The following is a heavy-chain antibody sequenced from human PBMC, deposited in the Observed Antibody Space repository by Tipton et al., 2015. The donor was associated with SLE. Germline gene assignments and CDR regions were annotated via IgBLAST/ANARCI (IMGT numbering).Heavy chain of an antibody. D-gene: IGHD3-10*01. J-gene: IGHJ2*01. V-gene: IGHV3-23*05. Sequence: SLRLSCAASGFTFSSYAMTWVRQAPGKGLEWVAVIYASRSTYFADSVRGRFTISRDNAKNSLYLQMNSLRAEDTAVYYCASPPYYGSGSCRPYWSFDLWGRGPLVTVSS. CDR1: GFTFSSYA. CDR2: IYASRST. CDR3: ASPPYYGSGSCRPYWSFDL.